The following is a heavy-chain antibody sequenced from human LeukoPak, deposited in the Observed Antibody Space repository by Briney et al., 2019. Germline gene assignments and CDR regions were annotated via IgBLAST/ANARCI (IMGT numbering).Heavy chain of an antibody. Sequence: GGSLRLSCAASGFSFDTYAMTWVRQAPGKGLEWVSAISGDGGSTYYAVSVKGRFTISRDNSKNTLYLQMNGLRAEDTAVYYCTLGTLYSSSWYGDYWGQGTLVTVSS. CDR2: ISGDGGST. CDR1: GFSFDTYA. J-gene: IGHJ4*02. D-gene: IGHD6-13*01. CDR3: TLGTLYSSSWYGDY. V-gene: IGHV3-23*01.